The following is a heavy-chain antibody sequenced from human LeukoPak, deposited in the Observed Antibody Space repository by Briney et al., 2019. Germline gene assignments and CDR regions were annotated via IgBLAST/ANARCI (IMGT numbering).Heavy chain of an antibody. Sequence: GGPLRLSCAASGFTVDSNYLSWVRQAPGKGLEWVSTIYTGGNTYYAASVKGRFTISRDFSKNTVFLHMNSLRAEDTAVYYCARDQWEPPRWQYYYYGMDVWGQGTTVTVSS. V-gene: IGHV3-53*01. J-gene: IGHJ6*02. CDR3: ARDQWEPPRWQYYYYGMDV. CDR1: GFTVDSNY. CDR2: IYTGGNT. D-gene: IGHD1-26*01.